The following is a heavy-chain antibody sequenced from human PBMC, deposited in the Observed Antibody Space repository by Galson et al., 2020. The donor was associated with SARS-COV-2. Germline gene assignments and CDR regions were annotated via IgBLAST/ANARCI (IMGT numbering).Heavy chain of an antibody. CDR3: ARGRDYYDFWSGYYTGINY. CDR2: INHSGST. V-gene: IGHV4-34*01. CDR1: GGSFSGYY. Sequence: SETLSLTCAVYGGSFSGYYWSWIRQPPEKGLEWIGEINHSGSTNYNPSLKSRVTISVDTSKNQFSLKLSSVTAADTAVYYCARGRDYYDFWSGYYTGINYWGQGTLVTVSS. J-gene: IGHJ4*02. D-gene: IGHD3-3*01.